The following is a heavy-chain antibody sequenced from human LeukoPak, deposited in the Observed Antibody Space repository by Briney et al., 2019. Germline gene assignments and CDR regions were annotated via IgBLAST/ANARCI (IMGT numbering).Heavy chain of an antibody. D-gene: IGHD3-10*01. CDR1: GGSISSYY. J-gene: IGHJ6*03. Sequence: SETLSLTCTVSGGSISSYYWSWIRQPAGKGLEWIGRIYTSGSTNYNPSLKSRVTMSVDTSKNQFSLKLSSVTAADTAVYYCARDNTLGYGSGSYYTPYYYYYMDVWGKGTTVTISS. CDR3: ARDNTLGYGSGSYYTPYYYYYMDV. CDR2: IYTSGST. V-gene: IGHV4-4*07.